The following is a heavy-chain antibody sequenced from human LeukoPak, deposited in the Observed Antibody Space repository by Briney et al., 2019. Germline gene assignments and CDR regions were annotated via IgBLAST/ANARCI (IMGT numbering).Heavy chain of an antibody. CDR2: ISDTYATT. D-gene: IGHD2-21*01. J-gene: IGHJ4*02. V-gene: IGHV3-23*01. CDR1: GFTFTNYA. Sequence: GGSLRLSCADSGFTFTNYAMTWVRQAPGKGLEWVSSISDTYATTYYTDSVKGRCTISRDNSKNTVSLQLNNLRAEDTAVYFCVRHDSFIPFWGQGTLVTVSS. CDR3: VRHDSFIPF.